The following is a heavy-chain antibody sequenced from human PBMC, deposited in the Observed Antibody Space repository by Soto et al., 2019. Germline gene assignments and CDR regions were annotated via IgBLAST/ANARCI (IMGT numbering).Heavy chain of an antibody. CDR1: GYPITRGYY. J-gene: IGHJ4*02. Sequence: SETLSLTCAVSGYPITRGYYWGWIRQSPGKGLEWIGSFFHGGNTYYNPSLKSRVTMSVDTSTNQFSLKLSSVTATDTAVYFCARLIWSDLYRGGYFVNWGPGTLVTVSS. D-gene: IGHD3-3*01. V-gene: IGHV4-38-2*01. CDR2: FFHGGNT. CDR3: ARLIWSDLYRGGYFVN.